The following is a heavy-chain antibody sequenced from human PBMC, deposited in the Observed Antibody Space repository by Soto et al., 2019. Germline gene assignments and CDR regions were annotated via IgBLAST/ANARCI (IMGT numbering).Heavy chain of an antibody. Sequence: QVQLVQSGAEVKKPGSSVKVSCKASGGTFSSYAISWVRQAPGQGLEWMGGSIPIFGTANYAQKFQGRVTITADESTSTAYRELSSLRSEDTAVDYCARAHYCSSTSCYTGLDYYYYGMDVWGQGTTVTVSS. CDR1: GGTFSSYA. V-gene: IGHV1-69*01. J-gene: IGHJ6*02. D-gene: IGHD2-2*02. CDR2: SIPIFGTA. CDR3: ARAHYCSSTSCYTGLDYYYYGMDV.